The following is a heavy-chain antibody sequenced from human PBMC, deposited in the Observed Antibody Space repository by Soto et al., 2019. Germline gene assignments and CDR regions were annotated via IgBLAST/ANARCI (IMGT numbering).Heavy chain of an antibody. CDR1: GYTFTSYA. Sequence: QVQLVQSGAEVKKPGASVKVSCKASGYTFTSYAMHWVRQAPGQRLEWMGWINAGNGNTKHSQKFQGRVTITRDTSASTAYVELSSLRSEDTAVYYCARGGDSSSWYILSYWGQGTLVTVSS. V-gene: IGHV1-3*01. J-gene: IGHJ4*02. D-gene: IGHD6-13*01. CDR2: INAGNGNT. CDR3: ARGGDSSSWYILSY.